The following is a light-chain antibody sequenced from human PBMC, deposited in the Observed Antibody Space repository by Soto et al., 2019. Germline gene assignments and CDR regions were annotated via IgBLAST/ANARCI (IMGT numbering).Light chain of an antibody. CDR2: DVS. Sequence: DIQMTQSPSTLSSSIGDRVTITCRASQSLNGRLAWYQQRPGHAPNLLIYDVSTLETGVPSRFSGTGSETEFPLTISGLQPDDFATYYCKQYYYYSTFGPGTKVEIK. CDR1: QSLNGR. CDR3: KQYYYYST. J-gene: IGKJ1*01. V-gene: IGKV1-5*01.